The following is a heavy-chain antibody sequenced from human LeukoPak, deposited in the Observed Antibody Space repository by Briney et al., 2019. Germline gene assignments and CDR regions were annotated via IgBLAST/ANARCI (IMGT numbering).Heavy chain of an antibody. CDR1: GGSISSSSYY. D-gene: IGHD3-10*01. CDR3: ARGPYRRVRGVIRYYYYYYMDV. CDR2: IYYSGST. Sequence: TSSETLSLTCTVSGGSISSSSYYWGWIRQPPGKGLEWIGSIYYSGSTYYNPSLKSRVTISVDTSKNQFSLKLSSVTAADTAVYYCARGPYRRVRGVIRYYYYYYMDVWGKGTTVTVSS. J-gene: IGHJ6*03. V-gene: IGHV4-39*07.